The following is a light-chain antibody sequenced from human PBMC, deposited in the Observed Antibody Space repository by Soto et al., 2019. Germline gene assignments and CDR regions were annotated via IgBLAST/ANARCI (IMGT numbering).Light chain of an antibody. Sequence: DIQMTQSPSSVSASVGDRVTITCRASQSISSSLNWYQQKPGKAPNLLIYTASTLQRGVPSRFSGSGSGTDFTLTISSLQPEDFATYYCQQSYNTRAFTFGGGTRV. CDR1: QSISSS. CDR3: QQSYNTRAFT. CDR2: TAS. V-gene: IGKV1-39*01. J-gene: IGKJ4*01.